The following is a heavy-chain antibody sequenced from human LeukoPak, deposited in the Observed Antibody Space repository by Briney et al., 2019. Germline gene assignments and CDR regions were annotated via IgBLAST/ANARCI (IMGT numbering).Heavy chain of an antibody. V-gene: IGHV3-23*01. CDR3: AKDLYSNYGGY. CDR1: GFTFSSYW. D-gene: IGHD4-11*01. J-gene: IGHJ4*02. Sequence: GGSLRLSCAASGFTFSSYWMTWVRQAPGKGLEWVSAISGSGGSTYYADSVKGRFTISRDNSKNTLYLQMNSLRAEDTAVYYCAKDLYSNYGGYWGQGTLVTVSS. CDR2: ISGSGGST.